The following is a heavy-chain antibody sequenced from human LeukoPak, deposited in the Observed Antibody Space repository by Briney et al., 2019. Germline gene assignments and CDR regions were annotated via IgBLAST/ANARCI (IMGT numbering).Heavy chain of an antibody. CDR3: ARGLGDYNTDWFPVSGY. CDR2: MNPGSGDT. Sequence: ASVKVSCKASGYTFTGYYMHWVRQAPGQGLEWMGWMNPGSGDTAYAQKFQGRVTMTRDTSISTAYMELNSLGSEDTAIYYCARGLGDYNTDWFPVSGYWGQGTRVTVSS. D-gene: IGHD3-9*01. CDR1: GYTFTGYY. J-gene: IGHJ4*02. V-gene: IGHV1-8*02.